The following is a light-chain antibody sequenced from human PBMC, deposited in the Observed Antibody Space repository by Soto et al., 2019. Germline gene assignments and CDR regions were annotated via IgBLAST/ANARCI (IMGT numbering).Light chain of an antibody. Sequence: ESVLTQSPGTLALSLGDEATLSCTASQTVNRHYLAWYLQKPAQPPRLLIYGVSNRAPGVPDRFSGGGSGTEFTRTIARLEPNDFGTYYCHQDSATPRTFGQGTRLEVK. J-gene: IGKJ1*01. CDR2: GVS. V-gene: IGKV3-20*01. CDR1: QTVNRHY. CDR3: HQDSATPRT.